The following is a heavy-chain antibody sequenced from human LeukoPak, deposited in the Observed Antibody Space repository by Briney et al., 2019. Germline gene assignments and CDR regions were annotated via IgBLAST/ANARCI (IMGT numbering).Heavy chain of an antibody. Sequence: GGSQRLSCAGSGFDFRHYWMSWVRQAPGKGLEWVANIKQDGSEKYYVDSVKGRFTISRDNAKNSLYLQMNSLRAEDTAVYYCARATGGSSWYGGAYYYYYGMDVWGQGTTVTVSS. CDR1: GFDFRHYW. D-gene: IGHD6-13*01. J-gene: IGHJ6*02. CDR3: ARATGGSSWYGGAYYYYYGMDV. V-gene: IGHV3-7*01. CDR2: IKQDGSEK.